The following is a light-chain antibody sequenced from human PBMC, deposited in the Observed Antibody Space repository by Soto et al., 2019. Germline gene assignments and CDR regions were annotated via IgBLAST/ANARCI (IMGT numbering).Light chain of an antibody. Sequence: EIVLTQSPGTLSLSPGERATLSCRASQTIYSNVAWYQQRPGQAPRLLIYRASTRATGVPARFSGSGSGTEFTLTISGLQSEDFALYYCQQCQNLWTFGQGTKVDIK. J-gene: IGKJ1*01. V-gene: IGKV3-15*01. CDR1: QTIYSN. CDR3: QQCQNLWT. CDR2: RAS.